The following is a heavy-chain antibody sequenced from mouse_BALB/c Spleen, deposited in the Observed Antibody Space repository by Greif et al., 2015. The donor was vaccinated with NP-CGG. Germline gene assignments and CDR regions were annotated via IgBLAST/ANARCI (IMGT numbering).Heavy chain of an antibody. J-gene: IGHJ4*01. CDR1: GYTFTSYA. Sequence: EVQLQQSGPELVKPGASVKMSCKASGYTFTSYAMHWVKQKPGQGLEWIGYINPYNDGTKYNEKFKGKATLTSDKSSSTAYMELSSLTSEDSAVYYCAGITTVVDYYAMDYWGQGTSVTVSS. V-gene: IGHV1-14*01. CDR3: AGITTVVDYYAMDY. CDR2: INPYNDGT. D-gene: IGHD1-1*01.